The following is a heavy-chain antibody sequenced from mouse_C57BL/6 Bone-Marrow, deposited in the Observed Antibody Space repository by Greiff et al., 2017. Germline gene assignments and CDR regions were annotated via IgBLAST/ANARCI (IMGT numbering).Heavy chain of an antibody. CDR2: ISYDGSN. CDR3: AREKVPYAMDY. V-gene: IGHV3-6*01. Sequence: DVQLQESGPGLVKPSQSLSLTCSVTGYSITSGYYWNWIRQFPGNKLEWMGYISYDGSNNYNPSLKNRISITRDTSKNQFFLKLNSVTTEDTATYYCAREKVPYAMDYWGQGTSVTVSS. CDR1: GYSITSGYY. J-gene: IGHJ4*01.